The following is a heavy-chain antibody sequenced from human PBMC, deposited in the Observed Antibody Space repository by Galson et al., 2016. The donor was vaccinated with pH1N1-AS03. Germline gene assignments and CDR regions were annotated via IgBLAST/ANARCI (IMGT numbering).Heavy chain of an antibody. V-gene: IGHV4-61*08. CDR3: ARFSSWFDP. Sequence: SETLSLTCTVSGGSVRSGVYFWSWLRQSPGKGLEWIGHIYHSGSTEYNPSLKSRVTMSIDPSKNQFSLRLTSVTAADTAVYYCARFSSWFDPWGQGTLGAVSS. J-gene: IGHJ5*02. CDR1: GGSVRSGVYF. CDR2: IYHSGST. D-gene: IGHD2/OR15-2a*01.